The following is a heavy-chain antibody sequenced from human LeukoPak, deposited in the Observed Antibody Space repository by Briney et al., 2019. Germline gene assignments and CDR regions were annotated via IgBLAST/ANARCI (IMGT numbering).Heavy chain of an antibody. CDR2: ISWNSGNI. Sequence: GGSLRLSRAASGFTFDDYAMHWVRQAPGKGLEWVSGISWNSGNIGYADSVKGRFTISRDNAKNSLYLQMNSLRAEDTALYYCAKAPYGSGSYFVDSWGQGTLVTVSS. CDR3: AKAPYGSGSYFVDS. D-gene: IGHD3-10*01. CDR1: GFTFDDYA. V-gene: IGHV3-9*01. J-gene: IGHJ4*02.